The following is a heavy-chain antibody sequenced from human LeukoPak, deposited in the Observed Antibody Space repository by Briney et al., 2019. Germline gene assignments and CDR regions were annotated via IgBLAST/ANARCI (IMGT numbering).Heavy chain of an antibody. CDR1: GFTPSSYL. CDR3: ARCRWDDWFDP. CDR2: LKHEGSEK. V-gene: IGHV3-7*01. D-gene: IGHD1-26*01. J-gene: IGHJ5*02. Sequence: GGSLRLSCAASGFTPSSYLMSWVRQAPGKGPGWVSHLKHEGSEKYYVDSVKSRFTTSRDNAKKTLYLQMNSLRAEDTAVYYCARCRWDDWFDPWGQGTLVTVSS.